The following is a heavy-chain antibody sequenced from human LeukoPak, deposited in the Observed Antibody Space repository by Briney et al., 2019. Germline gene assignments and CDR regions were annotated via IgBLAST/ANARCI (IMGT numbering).Heavy chain of an antibody. CDR3: AREPKDGYNYRSFEY. V-gene: IGHV4-39*07. CDR2: IYYIRRT. D-gene: IGHD5-24*01. J-gene: IGHJ4*02. CDR1: GGSISSSSYY. Sequence: SETLSLTCTVSGGSISSSSYYRGWIRQPPGKGLEWIGRIYYIRRTYYNPSVKSRVTISVDTSKNQFSLKLSSVTAADTAVYYCAREPKDGYNYRSFEYWGQGTLVTVSS.